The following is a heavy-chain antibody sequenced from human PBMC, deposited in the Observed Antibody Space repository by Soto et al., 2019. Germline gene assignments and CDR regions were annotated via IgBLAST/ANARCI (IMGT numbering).Heavy chain of an antibody. CDR3: ARRGLWTYYFDY. Sequence: SETLSLTCAVYGGYFSGYYWSWIRQPPGKGLEWIGEINHSGSTNYNPSLKSRVTISVDTSKNQFSLKLSSVTAADTAVYYCARRGLWTYYFDYWGQGTLVTVSS. V-gene: IGHV4-34*01. D-gene: IGHD3-16*01. J-gene: IGHJ4*02. CDR2: INHSGST. CDR1: GGYFSGYY.